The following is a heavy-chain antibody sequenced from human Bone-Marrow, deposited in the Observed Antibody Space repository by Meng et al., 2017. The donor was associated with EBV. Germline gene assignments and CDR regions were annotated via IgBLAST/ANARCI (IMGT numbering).Heavy chain of an antibody. D-gene: IGHD3-22*01. CDR2: IAYDGSNK. V-gene: IGHV3-30*02. CDR1: GFTFSSYA. J-gene: IGHJ4*02. Sequence: QVQLVESGGGVVQRGGSLRLSCAASGFTFSSYAMHWVRQAPGKGLEWVALIAYDGSNKYYADSVKGRFTISRDNSKDTLFLQMDSLRAEDTAVFYCAKASALHYYDGSGHIDYWGQGTLVTVSS. CDR3: AKASALHYYDGSGHIDY.